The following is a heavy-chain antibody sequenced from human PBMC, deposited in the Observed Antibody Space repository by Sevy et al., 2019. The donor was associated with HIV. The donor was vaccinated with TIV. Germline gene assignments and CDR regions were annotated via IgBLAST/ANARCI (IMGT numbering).Heavy chain of an antibody. Sequence: GEALKISCKGSGYSFTSYWISWVRQMPGKGLEWMGRIDPSDSYTNYSQSFQGHVTISVDKSISTAYLQWSSLKASDTAMYYGARYRYSSSPYWGQGTLVTVSS. J-gene: IGHJ4*02. V-gene: IGHV5-10-1*01. CDR3: ARYRYSSSPY. CDR1: GYSFTSYW. D-gene: IGHD6-6*01. CDR2: IDPSDSYT.